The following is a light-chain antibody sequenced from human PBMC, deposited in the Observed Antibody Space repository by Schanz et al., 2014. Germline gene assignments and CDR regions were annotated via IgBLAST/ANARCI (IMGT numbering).Light chain of an antibody. CDR1: QSVTSNS. CDR3: QQYVSSPWT. Sequence: EIVLTQSPGTLSLSPGERATLSCRASQSVTSNSLAWYQQKPGQAPRLLIYDASNRATGIPARFSGSGSGTDFTLTISRLEPEDFAMYYCQQYVSSPWTFGQGTKVEIK. CDR2: DAS. V-gene: IGKV3-20*01. J-gene: IGKJ1*01.